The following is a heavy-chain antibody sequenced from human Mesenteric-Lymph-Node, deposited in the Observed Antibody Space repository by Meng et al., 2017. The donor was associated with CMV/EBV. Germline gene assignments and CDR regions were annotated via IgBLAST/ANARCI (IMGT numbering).Heavy chain of an antibody. J-gene: IGHJ6*02. Sequence: GESLKISCAASGFTFSNHAMSWVRQAPGKGLEWVSGISGSGGDTYYADSVKGRFTISRDNSKNTLDLQMNSLRVEDTAVYHCAKDFESQLHTQSGRYHYYYGMDVWGQGTTVTVSS. CDR1: GFTFSNHA. V-gene: IGHV3-23*01. CDR3: AKDFESQLHTQSGRYHYYYGMDV. D-gene: IGHD2-2*01. CDR2: ISGSGGDT.